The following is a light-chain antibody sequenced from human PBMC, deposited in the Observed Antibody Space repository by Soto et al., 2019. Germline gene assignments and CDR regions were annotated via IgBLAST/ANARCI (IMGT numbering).Light chain of an antibody. CDR3: QQYNTYPWT. CDR2: DAS. J-gene: IGKJ1*01. Sequence: DIQMTQSPSSLSASVGDRVPISRQAGQDISNYLNWYQQTPGKAPHTLIRDASTLESGVSTRVRGRGSGTEITPPLRRPQASDFDTFYCQQYNTYPWTFGQGTKVDI. V-gene: IGKV1-16*01. CDR1: QDISNY.